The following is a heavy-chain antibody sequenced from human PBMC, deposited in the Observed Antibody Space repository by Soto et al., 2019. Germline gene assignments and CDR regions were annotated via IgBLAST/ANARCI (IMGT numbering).Heavy chain of an antibody. CDR3: ARVEVAVAGTYYYYYGMDV. J-gene: IGHJ6*02. CDR1: GYTFTSYG. CDR2: ISAYNGNT. D-gene: IGHD6-19*01. Sequence: ASVKVSCKASGYTFTSYGISWVRHAPGQGLEWMGWISAYNGNTNYAQKLQGRVTMTTDTSTSTAYMELRSLRSDDTAVYYCARVEVAVAGTYYYYYGMDVWGQGTTVTVS. V-gene: IGHV1-18*01.